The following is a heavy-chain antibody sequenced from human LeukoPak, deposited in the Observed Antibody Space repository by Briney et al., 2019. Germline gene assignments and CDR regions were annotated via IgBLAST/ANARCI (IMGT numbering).Heavy chain of an antibody. CDR3: ARAIGYSSGWSDFDY. Sequence: GGSLRLSYAASGFTFSSYAMHWVRQAPGKGLEWVAVISYDGSNKYYADSVKGRFTISRDNSKNTLYLQMNSLRAEDTAVYYCARAIGYSSGWSDFDYWGQGTLVTVSS. CDR1: GFTFSSYA. V-gene: IGHV3-30-3*01. J-gene: IGHJ4*02. D-gene: IGHD6-19*01. CDR2: ISYDGSNK.